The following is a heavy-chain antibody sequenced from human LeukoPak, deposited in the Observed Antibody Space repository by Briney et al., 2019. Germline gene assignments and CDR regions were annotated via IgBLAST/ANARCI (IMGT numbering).Heavy chain of an antibody. V-gene: IGHV3-48*03. CDR3: ARVETAAAGTPYYYYYYGMDV. Sequence: GGSLRLSCAASGFTFSSYEMNWVRQAPGKGLEWVSYISSSGSTIYYADSVKGRFTISRDNAKNSLYLQMNSLRAEDTAVYYCARVETAAAGTPYYYYYYGMDVWGQGTTVTVSS. CDR2: ISSSGSTI. D-gene: IGHD6-13*01. J-gene: IGHJ6*02. CDR1: GFTFSSYE.